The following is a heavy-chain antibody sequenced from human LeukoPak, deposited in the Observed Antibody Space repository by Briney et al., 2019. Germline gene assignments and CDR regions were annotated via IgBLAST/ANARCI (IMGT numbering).Heavy chain of an antibody. V-gene: IGHV3-49*04. CDR3: TRVRSGNDFDY. CDR1: GFTFGDHA. CDR2: IRSKGYRGTT. D-gene: IGHD3-10*01. Sequence: TGRSLRLSCSASGFTFGDHAMSWVRQAPGKGLEWVGFIRSKGYRGTTEYAASVEGRFSLSRDDSKSFVYPQMSSLKTEDTAVYYCTRVRSGNDFDYWGQGTLVTVSS. J-gene: IGHJ4*02.